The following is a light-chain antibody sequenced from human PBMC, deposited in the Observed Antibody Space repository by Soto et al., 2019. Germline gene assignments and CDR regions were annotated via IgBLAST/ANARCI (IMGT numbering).Light chain of an antibody. J-gene: IGKJ4*01. CDR1: QSIGRF. Sequence: DIQMPQSPSSLSASVGDRVTITCRASQSIGRFLNWHQQKPGKAPNVLINVASTLRSGVPSRFSGSGSGTDFNLTINSLQPEDLATYFCQQSFTTPLTFGGGTKVDIK. V-gene: IGKV1-39*01. CDR3: QQSFTTPLT. CDR2: VAS.